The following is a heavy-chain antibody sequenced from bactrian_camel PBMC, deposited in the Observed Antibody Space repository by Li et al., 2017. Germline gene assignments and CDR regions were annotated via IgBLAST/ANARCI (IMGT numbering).Heavy chain of an antibody. J-gene: IGHJ4*01. D-gene: IGHD4*01. Sequence: VQLVESGGGLVQPGGSLRLSCIASGFTSSTYYVSWVRRAPGKGLEWVSSIYSDGSNTYYADSVKGRFTISRDNAKNTVYLQMNSLKSEDTALYYCATAVGFRVHDSDRQFGIPFGHWGQGTQVTVS. CDR2: IYSDGSNT. V-gene: IGHV3-2*01. CDR1: GFTSSTYY. CDR3: ATAVGFRVHDSDRQFGIPFGH.